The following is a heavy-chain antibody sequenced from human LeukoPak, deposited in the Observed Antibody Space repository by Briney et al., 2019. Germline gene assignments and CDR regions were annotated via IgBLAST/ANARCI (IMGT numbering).Heavy chain of an antibody. V-gene: IGHV3-73*01. J-gene: IGHJ6*02. CDR1: GFTFSGPT. CDR2: IRSKANSYAT. D-gene: IGHD3-9*01. Sequence: GGSLRLSCAASGFTFSGPTMHWVRQASGKGLEWVGRIRSKANSYATAYAASVKGRFTISRDDSKNTAYLQMNSLKTEDTAVYYCTSSYYDILDYYGMDVWGQGTTVTVSS. CDR3: TSSYYDILDYYGMDV.